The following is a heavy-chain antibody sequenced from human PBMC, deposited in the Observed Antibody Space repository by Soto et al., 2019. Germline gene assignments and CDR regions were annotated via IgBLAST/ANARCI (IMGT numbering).Heavy chain of an antibody. V-gene: IGHV3-15*07. CDR1: GFTFSNAW. Sequence: GGSLRLSCAASGFTFSNAWMNWVRQAPGKGLEWVGRIKSKTDGGTTDYAAPVKGRFTISRDDSKNTLYLQMNSLKTEDTAVYYCTTDPRNSSSWYMHWGQGTLVTVSS. J-gene: IGHJ1*01. CDR2: IKSKTDGGTT. CDR3: TTDPRNSSSWYMH. D-gene: IGHD6-13*01.